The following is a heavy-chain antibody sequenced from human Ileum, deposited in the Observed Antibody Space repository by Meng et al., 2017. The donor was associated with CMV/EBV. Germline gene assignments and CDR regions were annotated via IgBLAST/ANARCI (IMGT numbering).Heavy chain of an antibody. CDR1: GFTFRSSW. Sequence: GGSLRLSCAASGFTFRSSWMSWVRQAPGKGLEWVANINDDGTWSQYVDSVKDRFIISRDNAQNSLYLQMNSLRVDDTAIYFCEGGDGYWGRGTLVTVSS. J-gene: IGHJ4*02. CDR3: EGGDGY. CDR2: INDDGTWS. V-gene: IGHV3-7*04.